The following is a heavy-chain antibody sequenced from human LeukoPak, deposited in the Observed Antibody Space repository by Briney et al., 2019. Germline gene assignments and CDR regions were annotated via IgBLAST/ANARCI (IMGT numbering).Heavy chain of an antibody. J-gene: IGHJ3*02. V-gene: IGHV3-7*01. CDR1: DFSFSNCW. D-gene: IGHD3-22*01. Sequence: GGSLRLSCAASDFSFSNCWMTWLRQAPGKGLEWVANIRGDGSLKYYLDSVKGRFTISRDNAKNSLYLQMNSLRAEDTAVYYCARDANYHDSSVYYDAFDIWGQGTMVTVSS. CDR3: ARDANYHDSSVYYDAFDI. CDR2: IRGDGSLK.